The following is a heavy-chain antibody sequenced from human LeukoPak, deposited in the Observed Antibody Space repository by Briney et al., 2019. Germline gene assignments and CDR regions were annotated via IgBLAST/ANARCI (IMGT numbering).Heavy chain of an antibody. CDR1: GYTFTSNY. D-gene: IGHD3-3*01. V-gene: IGHV1-46*01. CDR3: TRELWSGNVRWFDY. Sequence: RASMKVSCKAFGYTFTSNYMHWVRQAPGQGPEWMGVISPSGGSTTYAQKFQGRVTLTRDMSTSTDYLELSSLRSDDTAVYYCTRELWSGNVRWFDYWGQGTLVTVSS. CDR2: ISPSGGST. J-gene: IGHJ4*02.